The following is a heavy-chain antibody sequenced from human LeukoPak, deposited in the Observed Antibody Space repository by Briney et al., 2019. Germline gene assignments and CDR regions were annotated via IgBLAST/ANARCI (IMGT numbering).Heavy chain of an antibody. CDR1: GYTFISYG. D-gene: IGHD3-22*01. V-gene: IGHV1-18*01. CDR2: ISTYNGNT. J-gene: IGHJ4*02. Sequence: ASVKVSCKASGYTFISYGITWVRQAPGQGLEWMGWISTYNGNTNYAQKFQGRVTMTTDTSTSTGYMELRSLSSDDTAVYYCARLGGYYYDSSGYYSRMSQSNDYWGQGTLVTVSS. CDR3: ARLGGYYYDSSGYYSRMSQSNDY.